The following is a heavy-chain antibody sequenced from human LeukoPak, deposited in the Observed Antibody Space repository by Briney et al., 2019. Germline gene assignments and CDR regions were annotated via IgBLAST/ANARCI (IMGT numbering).Heavy chain of an antibody. J-gene: IGHJ4*02. Sequence: ASVKVSCKASGYTFSSYHMHWVRQAPGQGLEWMGIINPSSGSTSYAQKFQGRVTMTRDMSTSTVYMELSSLRSEDTAVYYCARDSRVVPAAGHYFDSWGQGILVTVSS. D-gene: IGHD2-2*01. CDR3: ARDSRVVPAAGHYFDS. CDR1: GYTFSSYH. V-gene: IGHV1-46*01. CDR2: INPSSGST.